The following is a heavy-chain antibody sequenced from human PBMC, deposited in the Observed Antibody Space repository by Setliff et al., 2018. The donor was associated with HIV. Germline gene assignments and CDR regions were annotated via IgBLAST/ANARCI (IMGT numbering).Heavy chain of an antibody. CDR3: TRESIAIAVADNNFDH. CDR1: GFSFRNSFYN. V-gene: IGHV4-39*02. D-gene: IGHD6-19*01. Sequence: SETLSLTCNVSGFSFRNSFYNWGWIRQPPGKGLEWIGTIYYSGTTYYNPSLKSRVTMSIDTSQNQFSLKLTSVTATDTAVYYCTRESIAIAVADNNFDHWGQGTLVTVSS. J-gene: IGHJ4*02. CDR2: IYYSGTT.